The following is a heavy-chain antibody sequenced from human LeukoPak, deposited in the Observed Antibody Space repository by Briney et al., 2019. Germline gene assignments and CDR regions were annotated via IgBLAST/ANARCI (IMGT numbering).Heavy chain of an antibody. CDR3: ARAVVGTSCYGY. V-gene: IGHV3-66*01. Sequence: PGGSLTLSCAASGFTVSSNYMSWVRQAPGKGLEWVSVIYAGGSTHYADSVKGRFTISRDNSKNTLYLQMNSLTAEDTAVYYCARAVVGTSCYGYWGQGTLVTASS. CDR2: IYAGGST. D-gene: IGHD2-2*01. CDR1: GFTVSSNY. J-gene: IGHJ4*02.